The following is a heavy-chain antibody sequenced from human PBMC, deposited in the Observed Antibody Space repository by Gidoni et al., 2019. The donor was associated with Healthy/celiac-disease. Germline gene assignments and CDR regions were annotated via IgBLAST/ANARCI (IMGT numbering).Heavy chain of an antibody. V-gene: IGHV3-23*01. CDR3: AKGTQAAAGPGYYFDY. CDR1: GFTFSSYA. D-gene: IGHD6-13*01. CDR2: ISGSGGST. J-gene: IGHJ4*02. Sequence: EVQLLESGGGLVQPGGSLRLSCAASGFTFSSYAMSWVRQAPGKGLEGVSAISGSGGSTYYADSVKGRFTISRDNSKNTLYLQMNSLRAEDTAVYYCAKGTQAAAGPGYYFDYWGQGTLVTVSS.